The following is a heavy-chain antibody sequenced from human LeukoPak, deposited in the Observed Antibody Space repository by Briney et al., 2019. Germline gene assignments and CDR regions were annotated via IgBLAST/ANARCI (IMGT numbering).Heavy chain of an antibody. D-gene: IGHD1-26*01. V-gene: IGHV3-66*02. CDR1: GFTVSSNY. CDR2: IYSGGST. CDR3: ARAPGSGI. Sequence: GESLRLSCVASGFTVSSNYMNWVRQAPAKGLEWLSVIYSGGSTYYADSVKGRFTISRDTSKNTVYLQMKSLRDEDTAVYYCARAPGSGIWGQGTMVTVSS. J-gene: IGHJ3*02.